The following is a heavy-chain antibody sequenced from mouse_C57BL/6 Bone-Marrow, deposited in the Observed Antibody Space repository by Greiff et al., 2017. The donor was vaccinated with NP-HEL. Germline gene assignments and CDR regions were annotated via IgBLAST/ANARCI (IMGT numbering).Heavy chain of an antibody. CDR1: GFTFSDYG. CDR3: AKTAQAAY. D-gene: IGHD3-2*02. V-gene: IGHV5-17*01. Sequence: EVKLMESGGGLVKPGGSLKLSCAASGFTFSDYGMHWVRQAPEKGLEWVAYISSGSSTISYADTVKGRFTISRDNAKSTLFLQMTSLRSEDTAMYYCAKTAQAAYWGQGTLVTVAA. J-gene: IGHJ3*01. CDR2: ISSGSSTI.